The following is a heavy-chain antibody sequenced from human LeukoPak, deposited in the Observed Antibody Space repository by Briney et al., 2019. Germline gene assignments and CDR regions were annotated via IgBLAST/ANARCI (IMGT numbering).Heavy chain of an antibody. V-gene: IGHV3-30-3*01. Sequence: GRSLRLSCAASGFNFSSYAMHWVRQAPGKGLEWVAVISYDGSNKYYADSVEGRFTISRDNSKNTLYLQMNSLRAEDTAVYYCARDRGELLEGIAFDYWGQGTLVTVSS. CDR1: GFNFSSYA. CDR2: ISYDGSNK. CDR3: ARDRGELLEGIAFDY. D-gene: IGHD1-26*01. J-gene: IGHJ4*02.